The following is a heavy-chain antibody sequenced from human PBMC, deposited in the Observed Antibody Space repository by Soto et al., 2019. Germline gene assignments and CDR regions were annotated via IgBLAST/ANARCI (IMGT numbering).Heavy chain of an antibody. Sequence: GASVKVSCKASGYTFTSYGISWVRQAPGQGLEWMGWISAYNGNTNYAQKLQGRVTMTTDTSTSTAYMELRSLRSDDTAVYYCARESDSSGYYYEDLTFDYWGQGTLVTVSS. CDR1: GYTFTSYG. CDR2: ISAYNGNT. J-gene: IGHJ4*02. V-gene: IGHV1-18*01. CDR3: ARESDSSGYYYEDLTFDY. D-gene: IGHD3-22*01.